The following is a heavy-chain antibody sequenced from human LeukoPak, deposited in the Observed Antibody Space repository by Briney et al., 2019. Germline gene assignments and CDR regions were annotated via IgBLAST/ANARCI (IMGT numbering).Heavy chain of an antibody. CDR1: GGSFSGYY. Sequence: SETLSLTCAVYGGSFSGYYWSWIRQPPGKGLEWIGEINHSGSTNYNPSLKSRVTISVDTSKNQFSLKLSSVTAADTAVHYCARAVVEQWLVQGYYFDYWGQGTLVTVSS. CDR3: ARAVVEQWLVQGYYFDY. D-gene: IGHD6-19*01. CDR2: INHSGST. V-gene: IGHV4-34*01. J-gene: IGHJ4*02.